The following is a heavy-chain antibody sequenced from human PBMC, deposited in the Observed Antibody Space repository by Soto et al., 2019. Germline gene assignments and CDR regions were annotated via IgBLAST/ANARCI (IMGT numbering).Heavy chain of an antibody. J-gene: IGHJ6*02. CDR2: ISPNSGNI. Sequence: QVHLVQSGAEVKKPGASVNVSCKTSGYTFTRNGISWVRQAPGQDLEWMGWISPNSGNIKYAQKLQGRVIMTTDTSTSTAYMELRSLRFDDTAVYYCVKDRDSNSWPSRDVWGPGTTVTVSS. CDR3: VKDRDSNSWPSRDV. D-gene: IGHD3-22*01. V-gene: IGHV1-18*01. CDR1: GYTFTRNG.